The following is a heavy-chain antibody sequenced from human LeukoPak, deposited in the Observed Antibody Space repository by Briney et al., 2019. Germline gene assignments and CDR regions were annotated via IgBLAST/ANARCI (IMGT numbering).Heavy chain of an antibody. V-gene: IGHV1-2*02. CDR3: ARQVTIAARPFAY. J-gene: IGHJ4*02. Sequence: ASVKVSCKASGYTFTGYYMHWVRQAPGQGLEWMGWINPNSGGTNYAQKFQGRVTMTRDASISTAYMELSRLRSDDTAVYYCARQVTIAARPFAYWGQGTLVTVSS. CDR2: INPNSGGT. CDR1: GYTFTGYY. D-gene: IGHD6-6*01.